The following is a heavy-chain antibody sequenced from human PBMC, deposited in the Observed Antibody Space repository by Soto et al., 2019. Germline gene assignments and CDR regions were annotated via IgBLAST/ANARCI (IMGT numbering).Heavy chain of an antibody. V-gene: IGHV1-2*02. J-gene: IGHJ4*02. Sequence: ASVKVSCKASGYTFSDYYMHCVRQAPGQGLEWMGWINANSGGTTYAQKFQGRVTMTRDTSTSTAYMGLSRLSSDDTAIYYCARLQIEVAGSNWGQGTLVTVSS. CDR3: ARLQIEVAGSN. D-gene: IGHD6-19*01. CDR2: INANSGGT. CDR1: GYTFSDYY.